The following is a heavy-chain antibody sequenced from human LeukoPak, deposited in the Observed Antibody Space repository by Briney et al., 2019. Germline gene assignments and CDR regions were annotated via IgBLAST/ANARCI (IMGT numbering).Heavy chain of an antibody. Sequence: SETLSLTCTVSGGSISSGSYYWSWIRQPAGKGLEWIGRIYTSGSTNYNPSLKSRVTISVDTSKNQFSLKLSSVTAADTAVYYCARSYFGSGSYPGQDYYYYYMDVWGKGTTVTVSS. J-gene: IGHJ6*03. D-gene: IGHD3-10*01. CDR3: ARSYFGSGSYPGQDYYYYYMDV. CDR2: IYTSGST. CDR1: GGSISSGSYY. V-gene: IGHV4-61*02.